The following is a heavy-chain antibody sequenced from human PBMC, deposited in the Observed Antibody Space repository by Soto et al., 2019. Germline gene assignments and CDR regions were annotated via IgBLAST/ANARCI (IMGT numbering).Heavy chain of an antibody. D-gene: IGHD5-18*01. J-gene: IGHJ2*01. CDR1: GFTVGSNY. Sequence: EVQLVESGGGLVQPGGALRLSCAASGFTVGSNYMSWVRQAPGKGLEWVSVLYSGGTTDYADSVKGRFTISRDRSKNTLFLQMNSRRDEDTAVYYCVRERTAPRRYWYFDLWGRGTLVTVSS. CDR2: LYSGGTT. V-gene: IGHV3-66*01. CDR3: VRERTAPRRYWYFDL.